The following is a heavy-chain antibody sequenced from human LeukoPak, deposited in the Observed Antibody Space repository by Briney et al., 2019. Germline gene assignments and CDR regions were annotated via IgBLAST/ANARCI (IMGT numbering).Heavy chain of an antibody. CDR3: AREVGACSGMSCFRINFYFYHMDV. V-gene: IGHV3-7*01. CDR1: GFSFSTYW. Sequence: GGSLRLSCAASGFSFSTYWMSWVRQAPGKGLEWVANIKEDGSEKNFVESVKGRFTISRDNAKNALYLQMSSLRAEDTAVYYCAREVGACSGMSCFRINFYFYHMDVWGRGTTVTVSS. D-gene: IGHD2-15*01. J-gene: IGHJ6*03. CDR2: IKEDGSEK.